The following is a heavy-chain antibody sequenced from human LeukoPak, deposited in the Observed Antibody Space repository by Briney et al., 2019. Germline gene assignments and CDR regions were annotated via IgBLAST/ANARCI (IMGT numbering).Heavy chain of an antibody. D-gene: IGHD6-19*01. CDR1: GFAFSSYS. CDR3: ARASGSGWPFDY. CDR2: ISSSSSYI. V-gene: IGHV3-21*01. Sequence: GGSLRLSCAASGFAFSSYSMNWVRQAPGKGLEWVSSISSSSSYIYYADSVKGRFTISRDNAKNSLYLQMNSLRAEDTAVYYCARASGSGWPFDYWGQGTLVTVSS. J-gene: IGHJ4*02.